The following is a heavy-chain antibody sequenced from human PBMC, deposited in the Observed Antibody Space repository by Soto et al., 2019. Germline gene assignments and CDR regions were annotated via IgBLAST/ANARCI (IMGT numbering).Heavy chain of an antibody. CDR2: VYSSGRT. J-gene: IGHJ5*02. Sequence: QVQLQQSGPGLVRPSETLSLTCTVSGGSFSDNYWNWLRQSPGKGLEWIGDVYSSGRTNYNPSFGSRVTMSIDTAKNQFSLKLTSVTAADTAVYYCARTRRDTIFGVVIFGWFDPWGQGARVSVSS. D-gene: IGHD3-3*01. CDR1: GGSFSDNY. CDR3: ARTRRDTIFGVVIFGWFDP. V-gene: IGHV4-59*01.